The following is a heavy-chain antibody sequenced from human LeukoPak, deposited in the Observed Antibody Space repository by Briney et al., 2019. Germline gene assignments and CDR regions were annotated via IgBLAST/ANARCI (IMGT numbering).Heavy chain of an antibody. Sequence: ASVKVSCKASGYTFTGYYKHWVRQAPGQGLEWMGWINPNSGGTNYAQKFQGRVTMTRDTSISTAYMELSRLRSDDTAVYYCARPTDSGYDSDAFDIWGQGTMVTVSS. D-gene: IGHD5-12*01. J-gene: IGHJ3*02. CDR1: GYTFTGYY. CDR2: INPNSGGT. V-gene: IGHV1-2*02. CDR3: ARPTDSGYDSDAFDI.